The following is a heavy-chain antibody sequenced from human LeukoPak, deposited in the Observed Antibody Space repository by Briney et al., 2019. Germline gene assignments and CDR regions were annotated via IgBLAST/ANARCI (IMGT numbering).Heavy chain of an antibody. CDR2: IFYSGST. V-gene: IGHV4-59*08. J-gene: IGHJ5*02. CDR1: GGSISNHY. D-gene: IGHD3-10*01. Sequence: PSETLSLTCTVSGGSISNHYWSWIRQSPGKGLEWVGYIFYSGSTNYNPSLKSRVIMSVDTSKNQFSLKLSSVTAADTAVYYCARQRRYYYGSGSRNNWFDPWGQGTLVTVSS. CDR3: ARQRRYYYGSGSRNNWFDP.